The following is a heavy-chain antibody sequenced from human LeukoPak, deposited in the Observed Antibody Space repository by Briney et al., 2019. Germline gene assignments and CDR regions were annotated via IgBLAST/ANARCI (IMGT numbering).Heavy chain of an antibody. CDR2: NDPSGGST. CDR3: ASDCSSSRWNLPDY. V-gene: IGHV1-46*01. Sequence: ASVKVSCKASGYTFTSYYMHWVRQAPGQGHEWMGINDPSGGSTTYAQKCQCRATMTRDTSTRTVHPELSSLSSEDPAPTYCASDCSSSRWNLPDYWGQGTLVSVSS. CDR1: GYTFTSYY. J-gene: IGHJ4*02. D-gene: IGHD6-6*01.